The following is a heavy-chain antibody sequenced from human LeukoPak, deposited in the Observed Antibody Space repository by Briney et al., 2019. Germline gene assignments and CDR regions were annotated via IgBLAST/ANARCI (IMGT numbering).Heavy chain of an antibody. CDR3: ARFTAMVDYGMDV. J-gene: IGHJ6*02. V-gene: IGHV3-66*01. Sequence: GGSLRLSCAASGFTFSSYSMNWVRQAPGKGLEWVSVIYSGGSTDYADSVKGRFTISRDNSKNTLYLQMNSLRAEDTAVYYCARFTAMVDYGMDVWGQGTTVTVSS. CDR2: IYSGGST. D-gene: IGHD5-18*01. CDR1: GFTFSSYS.